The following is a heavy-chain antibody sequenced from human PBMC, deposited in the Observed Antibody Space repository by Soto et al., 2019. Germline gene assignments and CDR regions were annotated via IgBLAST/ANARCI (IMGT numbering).Heavy chain of an antibody. CDR3: ATDYHMVRGVRGGISYYYYGMDV. Sequence: ASVTVSCKVSGYTLTELSMHWVRQAPGKGLEWMGGFDPEDGETIYAQKFQGRVTMTEDTSTDTAYMELSSLRSEDTAVYYCATDYHMVRGVRGGISYYYYGMDVWGQGTTVTVSS. V-gene: IGHV1-24*01. CDR1: GYTLTELS. D-gene: IGHD3-10*01. J-gene: IGHJ6*02. CDR2: FDPEDGET.